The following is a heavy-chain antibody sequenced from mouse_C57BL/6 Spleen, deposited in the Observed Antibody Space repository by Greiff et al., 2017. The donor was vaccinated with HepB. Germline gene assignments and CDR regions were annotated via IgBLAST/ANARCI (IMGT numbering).Heavy chain of an antibody. CDR2: IWTGGGT. J-gene: IGHJ4*01. D-gene: IGHD4-1*01. CDR1: GFSLTSYA. Sequence: VQLPGSGPGLVAPSQSLSIPCTVSGFSLTSYAISWVRPPPGKGLEWLGVIWTGGGTNYNSALKSRLSISKDNSKSQVFLKMNRLQTDDTARYYCARKGTGTRDYYAMDYWGQGTSVTVSS. CDR3: ARKGTGTRDYYAMDY. V-gene: IGHV2-9-1*01.